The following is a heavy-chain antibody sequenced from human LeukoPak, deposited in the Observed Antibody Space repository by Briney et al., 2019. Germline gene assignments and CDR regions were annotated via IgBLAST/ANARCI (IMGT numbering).Heavy chain of an antibody. J-gene: IGHJ3*02. CDR2: VYYSGST. CDR1: GGSISTYY. D-gene: IGHD1-14*01. V-gene: IGHV4-59*01. Sequence: SETLSLTCTVSGGSISTYYWSWIRQPPGKGLEWIGYVYYSGSTNYNPSLKSRVTISADTSKNQLSLRLRSVTAADTAVYYCARGLNNRKSGRRFDVFEIWGQGTMVTVSS. CDR3: ARGLNNRKSGRRFDVFEI.